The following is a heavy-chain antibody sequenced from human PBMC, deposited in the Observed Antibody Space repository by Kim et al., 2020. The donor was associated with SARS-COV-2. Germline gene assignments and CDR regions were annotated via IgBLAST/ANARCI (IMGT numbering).Heavy chain of an antibody. CDR2: IYHSGST. Sequence: SETLSLTCAVSGGSISSGGYSWSWIRQPPGKGLEWIGYIYHSGSTYYNPSLKSRVTISVDRSKNQFSLKLSSVTAADTAVYYCARGNNGSGSGWAFDIWGQGTMVTVSS. V-gene: IGHV4-30-2*01. CDR1: GGSISSGGYS. D-gene: IGHD3-10*01. J-gene: IGHJ3*02. CDR3: ARGNNGSGSGWAFDI.